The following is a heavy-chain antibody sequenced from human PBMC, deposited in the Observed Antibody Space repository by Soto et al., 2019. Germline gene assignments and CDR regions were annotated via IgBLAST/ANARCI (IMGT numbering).Heavy chain of an antibody. D-gene: IGHD4-17*01. Sequence: SETLSLTCAVYGGSFSGYYWSWIRQPPGKGLEWIGEINHSGSTNYNPSLKSRATISVDTSKNQFSLKLSSVTAADTAVYYCARGVRYGDYGDYYYYYMDVWGKGTTVTVSS. CDR3: ARGVRYGDYGDYYYYYMDV. CDR2: INHSGST. V-gene: IGHV4-34*01. CDR1: GGSFSGYY. J-gene: IGHJ6*03.